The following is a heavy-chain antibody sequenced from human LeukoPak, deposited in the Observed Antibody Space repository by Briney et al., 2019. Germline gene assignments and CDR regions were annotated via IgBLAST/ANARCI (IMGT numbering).Heavy chain of an antibody. CDR2: IYSGGST. V-gene: IGHV3-66*01. J-gene: IGHJ4*02. D-gene: IGHD3-10*01. CDR1: GFTVSSNY. CDR3: ARFSAGQISD. Sequence: SGGSLRLSCAASGFTVSSNYMSWVRQAPGKGLEWVSVIYSGGSTYYADSVKGRFTISRDNSKNTLYLQVNSLRAEDTAVYYCARFSAGQISDWGQGTLVTVSS.